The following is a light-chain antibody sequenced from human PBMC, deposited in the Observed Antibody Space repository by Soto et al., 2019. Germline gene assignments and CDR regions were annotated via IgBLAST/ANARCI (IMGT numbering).Light chain of an antibody. V-gene: IGKV1-39*01. CDR2: DAS. CDR1: RPISTF. J-gene: IGKJ4*01. Sequence: DIQMTQSPSSLSASVGDRVNITCRASRPISTFLNWYQHKPGTAPKLLIYDASKLQSGVPSRFSGSASGTDFTLTIGSLQPEDVAIYYCQQTDSVPSFGGGTKVEI. CDR3: QQTDSVPS.